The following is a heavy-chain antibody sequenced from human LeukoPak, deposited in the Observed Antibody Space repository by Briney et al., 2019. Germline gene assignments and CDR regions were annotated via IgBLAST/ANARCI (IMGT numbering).Heavy chain of an antibody. CDR1: GGSISSSSYY. J-gene: IGHJ4*02. Sequence: PSETLSLTCTVSGGSISSSSYYWSWIRQPAGKGLEWIGRIYTSGSTNYNPSLKSRVTISVDTSKNQFSLKLSSVTAADTAVYYCARGSGSYLSYWGQGTLVTVSS. CDR2: IYTSGST. D-gene: IGHD1-26*01. V-gene: IGHV4-61*02. CDR3: ARGSGSYLSY.